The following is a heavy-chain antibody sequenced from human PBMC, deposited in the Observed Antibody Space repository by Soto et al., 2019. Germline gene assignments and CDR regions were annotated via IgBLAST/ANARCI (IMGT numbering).Heavy chain of an antibody. CDR2: ISAYNGNT. CDR3: ARDPPITGSLRGTPLMAV. Sequence: ASVKVSCKASGYSFSSYGISWVLQAPGQGLEGMGSISAYNGNTNYVEKFQGRVAMTTDTSTSTAYLEVRSLRSDDAAVYFCARDPPITGSLRGTPLMAVWGQGTTVTVSS. J-gene: IGHJ6*02. CDR1: GYSFSSYG. V-gene: IGHV1-18*04. D-gene: IGHD1-20*01.